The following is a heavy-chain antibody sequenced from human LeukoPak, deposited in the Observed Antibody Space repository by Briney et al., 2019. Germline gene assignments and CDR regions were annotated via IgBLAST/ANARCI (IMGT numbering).Heavy chain of an antibody. CDR3: ARVFGAAAGSPDNWFDP. D-gene: IGHD6-13*01. CDR1: GGSISSYY. V-gene: IGHV4-59*01. J-gene: IGHJ5*02. CDR2: IYYSGST. Sequence: PSETLSLTCTVSGGSISSYYWSWIRQPPGKGLEWIGYIYYSGSTNYNPSLKSRVTISVDTSKNQFSLKLSSVTAADTAVYYCARVFGAAAGSPDNWFDPWGQGTLVTVSS.